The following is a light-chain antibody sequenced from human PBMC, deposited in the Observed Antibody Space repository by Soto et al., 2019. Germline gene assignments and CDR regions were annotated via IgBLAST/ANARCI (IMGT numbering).Light chain of an antibody. V-gene: IGKV3-20*01. CDR1: QSVSSRY. Sequence: EIVLTQSPGTLSLSPGERATLSCRASQSVSSRYLAWYQQRPGQAPRLLIYDASSRATGIPDRFSGSGSGTVFTLTLSRLDPEDFAVYYCQQYGSSFGPGTKVDIK. CDR2: DAS. J-gene: IGKJ3*01. CDR3: QQYGSS.